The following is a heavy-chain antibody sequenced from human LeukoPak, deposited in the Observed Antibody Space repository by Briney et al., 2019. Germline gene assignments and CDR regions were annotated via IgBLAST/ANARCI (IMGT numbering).Heavy chain of an antibody. CDR1: GITFSSYS. Sequence: GGSLRLSCAASGITFSSYSMNWVRQAPGKGLEWVSSISSSSSYIYYADSVKGRFTISRDNAKNSLYLRMNSLRAEDTAVYYCARDSSGWYVGYFDYWGQGTLVTVSS. J-gene: IGHJ4*02. V-gene: IGHV3-21*01. CDR2: ISSSSSYI. CDR3: ARDSSGWYVGYFDY. D-gene: IGHD6-19*01.